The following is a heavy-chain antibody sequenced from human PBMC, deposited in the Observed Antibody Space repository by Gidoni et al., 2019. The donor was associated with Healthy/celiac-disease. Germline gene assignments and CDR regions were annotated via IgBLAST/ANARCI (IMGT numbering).Heavy chain of an antibody. CDR2: INPSGGST. D-gene: IGHD2-2*01. CDR1: GYTFTSYY. CDR3: ARGGIVVVPAAWPGFDY. V-gene: IGHV1-46*01. Sequence: QVQLVQSGAEVKKPGASVKVSCKASGYTFTSYYMHWVRQAPGQGLEWMGIINPSGGSTSYAQKFQGRVTMTRDTSTSTVYMELSSLRSEDTAVYYCARGGIVVVPAAWPGFDYWGQGTLVTVSS. J-gene: IGHJ4*02.